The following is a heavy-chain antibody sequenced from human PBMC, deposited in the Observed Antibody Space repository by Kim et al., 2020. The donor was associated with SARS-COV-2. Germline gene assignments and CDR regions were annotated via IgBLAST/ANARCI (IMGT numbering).Heavy chain of an antibody. CDR2: IYHSGST. Sequence: SETLSLTCTVSGYSISSGYYWGWIRQPPGKGLEWIGSIYHSGSTYYNPSLKSRVTISVDTSKNQFSLKLSSVTAADTAVYYCARDPRSNWNYWVGRPTTYGMDVWGQGTTVTVSS. V-gene: IGHV4-38-2*02. CDR3: ARDPRSNWNYWVGRPTTYGMDV. CDR1: GYSISSGYY. D-gene: IGHD1-7*01. J-gene: IGHJ6*02.